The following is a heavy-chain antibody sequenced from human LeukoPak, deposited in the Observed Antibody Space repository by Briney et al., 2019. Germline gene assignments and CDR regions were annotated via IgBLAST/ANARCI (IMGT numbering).Heavy chain of an antibody. CDR2: IYYSGST. Sequence: SETLSLTCTVSGGSISSSSYYWGWIRQPPGKGLEWIGSIYYSGSTYYNPSLKSRVTISVDTSKNQFSLKLSSVTAADTAVYYCARSSGSYFYYYYMDVWGKGTTVTVSS. V-gene: IGHV4-39*07. CDR1: GGSISSSSYY. CDR3: ARSSGSYFYYYYMDV. J-gene: IGHJ6*03. D-gene: IGHD1-26*01.